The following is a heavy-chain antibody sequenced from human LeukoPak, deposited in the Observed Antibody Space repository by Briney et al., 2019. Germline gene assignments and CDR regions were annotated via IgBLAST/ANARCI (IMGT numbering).Heavy chain of an antibody. Sequence: KPGRSLRLSCIASGFTFGDYAMSWFRQAPGKGLEWVGFIRSKGYGGTTEYAASVKGRFTISRDDSKSVAYLQMNSLKTEDTAVYYCTRVPYDFWSGYYSCDYWGQGTLVTVSS. CDR2: IRSKGYGGTT. V-gene: IGHV3-49*05. J-gene: IGHJ4*02. CDR1: GFTFGDYA. D-gene: IGHD3-3*01. CDR3: TRVPYDFWSGYYSCDY.